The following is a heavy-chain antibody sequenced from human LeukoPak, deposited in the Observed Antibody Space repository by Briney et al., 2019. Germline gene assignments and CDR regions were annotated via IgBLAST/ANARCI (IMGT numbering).Heavy chain of an antibody. Sequence: SETLSLTCTVSGASMSSGSYCWSWIRQPAGKGLEWIGHIHTSGSTNYNPSLKSRVTISVDTSKNQLSLKLSSVTAADTAVYYCARAPPYGSGWSKGVLDYWGQGTLVTVSS. D-gene: IGHD6-19*01. CDR3: ARAPPYGSGWSKGVLDY. V-gene: IGHV4-61*09. CDR2: IHTSGST. CDR1: GASMSSGSYC. J-gene: IGHJ4*02.